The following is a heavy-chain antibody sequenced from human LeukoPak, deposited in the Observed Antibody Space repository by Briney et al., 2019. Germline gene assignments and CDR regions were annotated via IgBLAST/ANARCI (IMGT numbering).Heavy chain of an antibody. CDR3: ARHIRITMIVVGYFDY. CDR2: INHSGST. CDR1: GGSFSVYY. Sequence: PSETLSLTCAVYGGSFSVYYWSWIRQPPGKGLEWIGEINHSGSTNYNPSLKSRVTISVDTSNNHFSLKLSSVTAADTAVYYCARHIRITMIVVGYFDYWGQGTLVTVSS. D-gene: IGHD3-22*01. J-gene: IGHJ4*02. V-gene: IGHV4-34*01.